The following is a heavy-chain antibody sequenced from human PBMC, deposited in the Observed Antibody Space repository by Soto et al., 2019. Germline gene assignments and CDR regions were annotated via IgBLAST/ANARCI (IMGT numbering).Heavy chain of an antibody. D-gene: IGHD2-2*01. CDR3: AKDHHCSSTSCLFDY. V-gene: IGHV3-23*01. Sequence: GGSLRLSCATSGFTFSSYTMSWVRQAPGKGLEWVSAIGGSGGNTYYADSVKGRFTISRDNSENTLYLQMNSLRAEDTAVYYCAKDHHCSSTSCLFDYWGQGTLVTVSS. CDR1: GFTFSSYT. CDR2: IGGSGGNT. J-gene: IGHJ4*02.